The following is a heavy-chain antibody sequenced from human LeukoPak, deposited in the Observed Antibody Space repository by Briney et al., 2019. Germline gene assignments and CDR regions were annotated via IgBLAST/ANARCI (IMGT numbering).Heavy chain of an antibody. V-gene: IGHV3-21*01. CDR2: ISSSSSYI. D-gene: IGHD3-16*01. Sequence: GGSLRLSCAASGFTFSSYSMNWVRQAPGKGLEWVSSISSSSSYIYYADSVKGRFTISRDNAKSSLYLQMNSLRAEDTAVYYCARASLGLAYHFDYWGQGTLVTVSS. J-gene: IGHJ4*02. CDR3: ARASLGLAYHFDY. CDR1: GFTFSSYS.